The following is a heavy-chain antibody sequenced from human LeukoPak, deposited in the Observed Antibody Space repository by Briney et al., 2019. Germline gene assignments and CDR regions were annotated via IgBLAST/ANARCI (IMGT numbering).Heavy chain of an antibody. V-gene: IGHV3-20*04. J-gene: IGHJ4*02. Sequence: PGGSPRLSCAASGFTFDDYGMSWVRQAPGKGLEWVSGINWNGGSTGYADSVKGRFTVSRDNAKNSLYLQMNSLRAEDTAVYYCARRAGGYSHPYDYWGQGILVTVSS. CDR3: ARRAGGYSHPYDY. CDR1: GFTFDDYG. CDR2: INWNGGST. D-gene: IGHD4-23*01.